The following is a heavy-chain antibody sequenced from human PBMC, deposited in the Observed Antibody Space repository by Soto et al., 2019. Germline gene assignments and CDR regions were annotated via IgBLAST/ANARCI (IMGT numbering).Heavy chain of an antibody. D-gene: IGHD4-17*01. Sequence: EVQLVESGGGLVKPGGSLRLSCAASGFTFSNAWMSWVRQAPGKGLEWVGRIKSKTDGGTTDDAAPLKGRFTVARDATKNALYLGGSGRKAGDTSVYYCPTGHYGHSFDYRGPGPLVPPSP. V-gene: IGHV3-15*01. J-gene: IGHJ4*01. CDR2: IKSKTDGGTT. CDR3: PTGHYGHSFDY. CDR1: GFTFSNAW.